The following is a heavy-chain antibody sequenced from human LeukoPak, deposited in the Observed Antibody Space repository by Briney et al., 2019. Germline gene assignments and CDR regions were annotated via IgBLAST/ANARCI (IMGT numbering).Heavy chain of an antibody. CDR3: ARDLAGEELGYCSGGSCYGAFDI. J-gene: IGHJ3*02. Sequence: GGSLRLSCAASGFTFSDYYMSWIRQAPGKGLEWVSYISSSGSTIYYADSVKGRFTISRDNAKNSLYLQMNSLRAEDTAVYYCARDLAGEELGYCSGGSCYGAFDIWGQGTMVTVSS. CDR2: ISSSGSTI. D-gene: IGHD2-15*01. V-gene: IGHV3-11*04. CDR1: GFTFSDYY.